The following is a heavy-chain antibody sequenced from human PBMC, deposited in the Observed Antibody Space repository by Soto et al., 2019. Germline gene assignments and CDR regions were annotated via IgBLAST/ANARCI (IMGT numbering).Heavy chain of an antibody. J-gene: IGHJ3*02. CDR1: GGSISSSSYY. CDR3: ARHISSRGNRPPDPFDS. V-gene: IGHV4-39*01. CDR2: IYYSGST. Sequence: SETLSLTCTVSGGSISSSSYYWGWIRQPPGKGLEWIGSIYYSGSTYYNPSLKSRVTISVDTSKNQFSLKLSSVTAADTAVYYCARHISSRGNRPPDPFDSWGQGTMVTVSS. D-gene: IGHD1-26*01.